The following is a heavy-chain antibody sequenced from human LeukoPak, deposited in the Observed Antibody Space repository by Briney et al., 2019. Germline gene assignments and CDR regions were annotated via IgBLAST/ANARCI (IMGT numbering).Heavy chain of an antibody. J-gene: IGHJ4*02. CDR1: GFTFSSYE. D-gene: IGHD6-19*01. CDR2: ISGSGKTI. Sequence: PGGSLGLSCAASGFTFSSYEMNWVRQAPGKGLEWVSYISGSGKTIYYADSVKGRFTISRDNAKNSLYLQMNSLRAEDTAVYYCARDSDTSASFDYWGQGTLVTVSS. CDR3: ARDSDTSASFDY. V-gene: IGHV3-48*03.